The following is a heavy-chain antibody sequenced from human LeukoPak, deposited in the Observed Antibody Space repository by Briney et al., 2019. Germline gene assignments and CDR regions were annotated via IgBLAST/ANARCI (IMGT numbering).Heavy chain of an antibody. CDR1: GGSISSSSFY. D-gene: IGHD6-13*01. J-gene: IGHJ5*01. V-gene: IGHV4-39*01. CDR3: ARHSGQYSSSWFDY. CDR2: IYYSGST. Sequence: SETLCLTCTVSGGSISSSSFYWGWIRQPPGKGLEWIGSIYYSGSTYYNPSLKSRVTISVDTSKNQFSLKLSSVTAADTAVYYCARHSGQYSSSWFDYWGQGTLVTVSS.